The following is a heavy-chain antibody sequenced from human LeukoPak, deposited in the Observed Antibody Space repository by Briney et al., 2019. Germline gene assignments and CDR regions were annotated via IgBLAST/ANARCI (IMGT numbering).Heavy chain of an antibody. J-gene: IGHJ3*02. CDR1: GYTFTSYG. D-gene: IGHD1-26*01. Sequence: ASVKVSCKASGYTFTSYGISWVRQATGQGLEWMGWMNPNSGNTGYAQKFQGRVTMTGNTSIRTAYMELSSLRSEDTAVYYCARGDSGSYGYDAFDIWGQGTMVTVSS. V-gene: IGHV1-8*02. CDR3: ARGDSGSYGYDAFDI. CDR2: MNPNSGNT.